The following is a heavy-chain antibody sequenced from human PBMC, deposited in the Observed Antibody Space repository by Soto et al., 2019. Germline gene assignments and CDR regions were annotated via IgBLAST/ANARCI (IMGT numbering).Heavy chain of an antibody. CDR3: ARDKLRFLEWLFPYGMDV. CDR2: IYYSGST. V-gene: IGHV4-30-4*01. D-gene: IGHD3-3*01. CDR1: GGSISSGDYY. J-gene: IGHJ6*02. Sequence: QVQLQESGPGLVKPSQTLSLTCTVSGGSISSGDYYWSWIRQPPGKGLEWIGYIYYSGSTYYNPSLKSRVTISVDTSKNQFSLKLSSVTAADTAVYYCARDKLRFLEWLFPYGMDVWGQGTTVTVSS.